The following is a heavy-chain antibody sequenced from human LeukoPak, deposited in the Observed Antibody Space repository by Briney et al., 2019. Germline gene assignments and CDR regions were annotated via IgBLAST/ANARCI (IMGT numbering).Heavy chain of an antibody. CDR2: IDHNGNVN. J-gene: IGHJ6*02. CDR1: GFTFSSYW. CDR3: ARGGGLDV. Sequence: GGSLRLSCAASGFTFSSYWMNWARQAPGKGLEWVASIDHNGNVNYYVDSVKGRFTISRDNAKNSLYLQMSNLRAEDTAVYFCARGGGLDVWGQGATVTVSS. V-gene: IGHV3-7*03. D-gene: IGHD3-16*01.